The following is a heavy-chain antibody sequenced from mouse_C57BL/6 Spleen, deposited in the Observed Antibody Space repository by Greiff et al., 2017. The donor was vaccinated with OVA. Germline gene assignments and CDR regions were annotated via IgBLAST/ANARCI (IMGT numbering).Heavy chain of an antibody. D-gene: IGHD1-1*01. Sequence: EVKVVESGAELVRPGASVKLSCTASGFNIKDYYMHWVKQRPEQGLEWIGRIDPEDGDTEYAPKFQGKATMTADTSSNTAYLQLSSLTSEDTAVYYCTTITTVVATSDYWGQGTTLTVSS. V-gene: IGHV14-1*01. CDR3: TTITTVVATSDY. J-gene: IGHJ2*01. CDR1: GFNIKDYY. CDR2: IDPEDGDT.